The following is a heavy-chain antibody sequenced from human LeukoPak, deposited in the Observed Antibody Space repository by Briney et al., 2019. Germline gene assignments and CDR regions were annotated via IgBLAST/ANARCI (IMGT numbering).Heavy chain of an antibody. J-gene: IGHJ4*02. CDR2: INHSGST. D-gene: IGHD2-21*01. Sequence: SETLSLTCAVYGGSFSGYYWSWIRQPPGKGLEWIGEINHSGSTNYNPSLKSRVIISVDTSKNQFSLKLSSVTAADTAVYYCARVGLFHLDYWGQGTLVTVSS. V-gene: IGHV4-34*01. CDR3: ARVGLFHLDY. CDR1: GGSFSGYY.